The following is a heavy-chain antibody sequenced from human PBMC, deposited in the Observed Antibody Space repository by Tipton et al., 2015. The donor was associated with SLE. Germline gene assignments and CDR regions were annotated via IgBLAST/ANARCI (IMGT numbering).Heavy chain of an antibody. V-gene: IGHV4-39*01. CDR3: ARHPTWVVQGDYGMDV. CDR1: GASISSSGYF. D-gene: IGHD3-10*01. J-gene: IGHJ6*02. CDR2: VYYSGST. Sequence: TLSLTCTVSGASISSSGYFWGWIRQPPGKGLEWIGSVYYSGSTYYNPSLKSRVTISIDTSKNQFSLKLSSVTAADTAVYYCARHPTWVVQGDYGMDVWGQGTTVTVSS.